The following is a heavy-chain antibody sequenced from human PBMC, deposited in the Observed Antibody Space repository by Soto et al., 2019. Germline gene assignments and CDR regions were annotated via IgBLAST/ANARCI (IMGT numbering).Heavy chain of an antibody. J-gene: IGHJ4*02. D-gene: IGHD3-10*01. CDR1: GYTLTELS. CDR3: AIEVRRSNKGDH. Sequence: ASLKVSCKVSGYTLTELSIHWVRQAPGEGLEWMGGFDLDNGDTIYAQRFHCRVTMSEEASADTLYMELSSLRSEDTVVYYWAIEVRRSNKGDHCGRRTILSVSS. V-gene: IGHV1-24*01. CDR2: FDLDNGDT.